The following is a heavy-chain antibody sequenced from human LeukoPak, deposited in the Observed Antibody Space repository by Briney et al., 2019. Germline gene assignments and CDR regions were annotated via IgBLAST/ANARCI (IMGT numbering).Heavy chain of an antibody. V-gene: IGHV4-61*09. J-gene: IGHJ6*03. CDR3: ARAKKRSGRSRNFYLDV. D-gene: IGHD1-26*01. Sequence: SETLSLTCTVSDDPINSGVYYWNWIRQPAGKGLEWIGHIYTSGTTTNTNPSLKSRVAISLDTSKNPSSLKLSSVTAADTAVYYCARAKKRSGRSRNFYLDVWGKGTTVTVSS. CDR2: IYTSGTTT. CDR1: DDPINSGVYY.